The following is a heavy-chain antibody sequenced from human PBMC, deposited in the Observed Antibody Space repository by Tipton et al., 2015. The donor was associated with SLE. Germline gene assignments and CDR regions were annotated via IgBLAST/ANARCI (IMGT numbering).Heavy chain of an antibody. CDR2: IYYSGST. J-gene: IGHJ2*01. V-gene: IGHV4-61*08. CDR1: GGSISSGGYS. D-gene: IGHD6-6*01. Sequence: TLSLTCAVSGGSISSGGYSWSWIRQPPGKGLEWIGYIYYSGSTNYNPSLKSRVTISVDTSKNQFSLKLSSVTAADTAVYYCARHGRIAARDWYFDLWGRGTLVTVSS. CDR3: ARHGRIAARDWYFDL.